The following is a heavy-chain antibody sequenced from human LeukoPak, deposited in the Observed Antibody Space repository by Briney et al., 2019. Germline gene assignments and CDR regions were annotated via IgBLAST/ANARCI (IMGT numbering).Heavy chain of an antibody. CDR2: INPNSGGT. D-gene: IGHD1-26*01. Sequence: PGGSLRLSCAASGYTFTGYYMHWVRQAPGQGLEWMGWINPNSGGTNYAQKFQGRVTMTRDTSISTAYMELSRLRSDDTALYYCAREDGGSYDGLDYWGQGTLVTVSS. CDR3: AREDGGSYDGLDY. J-gene: IGHJ4*02. V-gene: IGHV1-2*02. CDR1: GYTFTGYY.